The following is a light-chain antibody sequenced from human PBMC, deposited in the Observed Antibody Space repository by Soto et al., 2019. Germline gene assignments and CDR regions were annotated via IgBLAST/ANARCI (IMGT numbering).Light chain of an antibody. Sequence: DFQMTQSPSSLSASVGDRVTITCRASQSISSYLNWYQQKPGKAPKLLIYAASSLQSGVPSRFSGSGSGTDFTLTISSLQPEDFATYYCQQSYSTPPITFGPGTKVDIK. V-gene: IGKV1-39*01. CDR1: QSISSY. CDR3: QQSYSTPPIT. CDR2: AAS. J-gene: IGKJ3*01.